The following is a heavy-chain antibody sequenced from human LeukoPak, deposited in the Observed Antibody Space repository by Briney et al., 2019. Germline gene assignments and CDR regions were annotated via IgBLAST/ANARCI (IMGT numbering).Heavy chain of an antibody. J-gene: IGHJ4*02. CDR3: AHSPDSSGYYYFDH. CDR2: ICWDDDR. Sequence: GSGPTLVKPTQTLTLTCTFSGFSLSTSGVGVGWIRQPPGKALEWVAVICWDDDRRYSPSLKSRVTITRDTSKNQVVLTMTNMDPGDTAIYYCAHSPDSSGYYYFDHWGQGTLVTVSS. V-gene: IGHV2-5*02. CDR1: GFSLSTSGVG. D-gene: IGHD3-22*01.